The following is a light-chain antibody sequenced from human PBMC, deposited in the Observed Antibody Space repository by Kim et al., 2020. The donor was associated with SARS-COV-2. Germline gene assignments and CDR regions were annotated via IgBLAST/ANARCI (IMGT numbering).Light chain of an antibody. CDR1: NIGNKH. CDR2: RDS. V-gene: IGLV3-9*01. J-gene: IGLJ3*02. Sequence: SYELTQPLSVSVALGQTASITCEGDNIGNKHVHWYQQKAGQAPVLVIYRDSRRPAEIPERFSGSNSGNTATLTVSSVQAEDEAAYYCQVWDNNTLVFGGG. CDR3: QVWDNNTLV.